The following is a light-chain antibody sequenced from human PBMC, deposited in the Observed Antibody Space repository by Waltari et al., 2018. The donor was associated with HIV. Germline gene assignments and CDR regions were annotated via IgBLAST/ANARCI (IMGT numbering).Light chain of an antibody. CDR1: QSISNRY. V-gene: IGKV3-20*01. Sequence: EIVLTQSTGTLSLSQGERVTLSCRASQSISNRYLAWYQQKPGQAPRLLIYGASSRFTVIPDRFSGSGSGTDFTLTISRLEHEDLAVYYCQQYGSSPRTVGQGTKLEIK. CDR2: GAS. CDR3: QQYGSSPRT. J-gene: IGKJ2*01.